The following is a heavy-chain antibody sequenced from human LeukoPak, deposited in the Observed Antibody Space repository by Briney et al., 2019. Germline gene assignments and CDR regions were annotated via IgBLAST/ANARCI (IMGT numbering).Heavy chain of an antibody. CDR3: ARAAYDGSYYYYYGMDV. V-gene: IGHV3-21*01. CDR2: ISSGSSYI. J-gene: IGHJ6*02. D-gene: IGHD5-12*01. Sequence: PGGSLRLSCAASGFTFSSYSMNWVRQAPGKGLEWVSSISSGSSYIYYADSVKGRFTISRDSAKNSLYLQMNSLRAEDTAVYYCARAAYDGSYYYYYGMDVWGQGTTVTVSS. CDR1: GFTFSSYS.